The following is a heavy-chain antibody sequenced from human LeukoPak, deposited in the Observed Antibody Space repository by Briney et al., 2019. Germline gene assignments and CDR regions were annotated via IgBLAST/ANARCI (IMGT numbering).Heavy chain of an antibody. Sequence: SETLSLTCAVSGGSVSSCASYWTWIPQRPGKGLESIRSFYYSDITFYSSAIKTRFFISLDTYENQVSLKVNSVTAADTAVYYCARGGFFGSGSLFDSWGQGTLVTVSS. D-gene: IGHD3-10*01. V-gene: IGHV4-31*11. CDR2: FYYSDIT. CDR1: GGSVSSCASY. CDR3: ARGGFFGSGSLFDS. J-gene: IGHJ4*02.